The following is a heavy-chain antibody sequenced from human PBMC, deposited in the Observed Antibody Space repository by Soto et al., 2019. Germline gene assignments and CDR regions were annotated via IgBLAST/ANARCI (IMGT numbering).Heavy chain of an antibody. CDR1: GGTFSSYA. D-gene: IGHD6-13*01. J-gene: IGHJ6*02. V-gene: IGHV1-69*01. CDR2: IIPIFGTA. CDR3: ARYTVPMYSSSWYAFGYYYYGMDV. Sequence: QVQLVQSGAEVKKPGSSVKVSCKASGGTFSSYAISWVRQAPGQGLEWMGGIIPIFGTANYAQKFQGRVTITADESTSTAYMELSSMRSEDRAVYYCARYTVPMYSSSWYAFGYYYYGMDVWGQGTTVTVSS.